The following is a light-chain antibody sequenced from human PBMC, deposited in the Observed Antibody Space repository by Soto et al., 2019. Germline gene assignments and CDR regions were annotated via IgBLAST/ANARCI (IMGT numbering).Light chain of an antibody. CDR2: EVS. V-gene: IGLV2-23*02. CDR3: CSYAGSSTFV. CDR1: SSDVGSYNL. J-gene: IGLJ1*01. Sequence: QSVLTQPASVSGSPGQSITISCTGTSSDVGSYNLVSWYQQHPGKAPKLMIYEVSKRPSGVSNRFSGSKSGNTASLTISGLQAEDEADYYCCSYAGSSTFVFGTGTMVTV.